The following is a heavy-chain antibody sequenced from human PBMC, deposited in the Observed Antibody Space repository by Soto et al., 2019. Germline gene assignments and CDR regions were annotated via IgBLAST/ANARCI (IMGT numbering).Heavy chain of an antibody. CDR1: GYSISSGYY. J-gene: IGHJ4*02. CDR3: ATLNSFGSDY. Sequence: PSETLSLTCAVSGYSISSGYYWGWIRQPPGKGLEWIGSIYHSGSTYYNPSLKSRVTISVDTSKNQFSLKLSSVTAEDTAVYYCATLNSFGSDYWGRGTLVTVSS. D-gene: IGHD5-18*01. CDR2: IYHSGST. V-gene: IGHV4-38-2*01.